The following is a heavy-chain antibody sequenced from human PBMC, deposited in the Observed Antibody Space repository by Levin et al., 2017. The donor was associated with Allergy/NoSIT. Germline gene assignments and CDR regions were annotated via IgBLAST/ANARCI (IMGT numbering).Heavy chain of an antibody. D-gene: IGHD1/OR15-1a*01. CDR2: ITGGGFNT. Sequence: PGGSLRLSCAVSGFSISDYAMAWVRQAPGKGLEWVSEITGGGFNTYYGDSVKGRFTVSKDDSKDMLYLDLSSLRVEDTAVYYCAKKQGGTSGFSFDVWGQGTMVTVSS. CDR1: GFSISDYA. J-gene: IGHJ3*01. V-gene: IGHV3-23*01. CDR3: AKKQGGTSGFSFDV.